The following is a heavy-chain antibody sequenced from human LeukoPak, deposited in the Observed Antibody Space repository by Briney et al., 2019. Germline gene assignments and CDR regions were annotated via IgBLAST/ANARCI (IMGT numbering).Heavy chain of an antibody. V-gene: IGHV3-11*05. Sequence: GGSLRLSCAASGFTFSDYYMSWIRQAPGKGLEWTSYISSSSSYTNYADSVKGRFSISRDNAQNSLFLQMNSLRAEDTGVYYCARVGSAWYFDYWGQGALVTVSS. CDR2: ISSSSSYT. CDR3: ARVGSAWYFDY. D-gene: IGHD6-19*01. J-gene: IGHJ4*02. CDR1: GFTFSDYY.